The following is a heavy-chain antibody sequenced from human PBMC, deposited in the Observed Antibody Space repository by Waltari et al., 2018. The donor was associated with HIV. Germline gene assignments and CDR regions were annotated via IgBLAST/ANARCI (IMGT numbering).Heavy chain of an antibody. J-gene: IGHJ5*02. CDR2: ISVFNANT. CDR1: GYTFNNYG. Sequence: QVQLEQSGTEVTKPGASVKVSCRDSGYTFNNYGITWVRQAPGQGLEWMGWISVFNANTNYAQKFQGRVTMTADTATRTVYLELRSLKSDDTAVYFCGRDLFPRLQLRSDWIDPWGQGTLVIVSS. D-gene: IGHD1-1*01. V-gene: IGHV1-18*01. CDR3: GRDLFPRLQLRSDWIDP.